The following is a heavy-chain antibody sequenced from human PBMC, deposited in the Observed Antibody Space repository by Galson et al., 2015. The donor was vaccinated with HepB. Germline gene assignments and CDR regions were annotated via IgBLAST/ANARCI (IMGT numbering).Heavy chain of an antibody. V-gene: IGHV1-18*01. CDR1: GSTFTSYG. J-gene: IGHJ4*02. CDR3: ARVKDYYYGSGSYYY. CDR2: ISAYNGNT. Sequence: SVKVSCKASGSTFTSYGISWVRQAPGQGLEWMGWISAYNGNTNYAQKLQGRVTMTADTSTSTAYMELRSLRSDDTAVYYCARVKDYYYGSGSYYYWGQGTLVTVSS. D-gene: IGHD3-10*01.